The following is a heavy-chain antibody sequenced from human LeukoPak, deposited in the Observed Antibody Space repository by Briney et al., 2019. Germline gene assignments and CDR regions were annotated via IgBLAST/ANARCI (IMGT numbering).Heavy chain of an antibody. D-gene: IGHD1-26*01. J-gene: IGHJ6*03. CDR1: GFTFSRYA. V-gene: IGHV3-23*01. Sequence: PGGSLRLSCAASGFTFSRYAMSWVRQAPGKGLECVSTISSSGDSTYYADSVKSRFTISRDNSKNTLYLQMNSLRAEDTAVYYCARDPYSGSYGNYYYFMDVWGKGTTVTISS. CDR3: ARDPYSGSYGNYYYFMDV. CDR2: ISSSGDST.